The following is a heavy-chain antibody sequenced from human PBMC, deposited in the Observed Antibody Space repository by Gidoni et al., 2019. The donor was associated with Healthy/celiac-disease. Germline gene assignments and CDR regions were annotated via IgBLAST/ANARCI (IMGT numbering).Heavy chain of an antibody. J-gene: IGHJ4*02. V-gene: IGHV1-69*01. CDR1: GGPFSRYA. Sequence: QVQLVQSGAEVKKPGSSVKVSCKASGGPFSRYAISWVRPAPGKGLEWMGGIIPIFGTANYAQKFQGRVTITADESTSTAYMELSSLRSEDTAVYYCAREGLGTVTPLGYWGQGTLVTVSS. CDR3: AREGLGTVTPLGY. D-gene: IGHD4-17*01. CDR2: IIPIFGTA.